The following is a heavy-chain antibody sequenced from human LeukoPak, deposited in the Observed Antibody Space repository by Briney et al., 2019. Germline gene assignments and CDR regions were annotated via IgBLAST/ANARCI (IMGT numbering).Heavy chain of an antibody. V-gene: IGHV4-39*01. CDR2: IYFSGSA. CDR3: ARHKGSSAASFDY. J-gene: IGHJ4*02. D-gene: IGHD6-6*01. CDR1: GGSISSTSYY. Sequence: PSETLSLTCTVSGGSISSTSYYWGWIRQPAGMGLELIGSIYFSGSAYYNPSLDSRVAISGDTSKNQFSLNLSSVTASDTAVYYCARHKGSSAASFDYWGQGTLVTVSS.